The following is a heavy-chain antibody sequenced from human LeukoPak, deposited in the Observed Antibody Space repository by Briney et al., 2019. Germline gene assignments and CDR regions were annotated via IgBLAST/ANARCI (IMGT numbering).Heavy chain of an antibody. V-gene: IGHV3-23*01. CDR3: AKGHVSDYYYGMDV. CDR2: ISGSGGST. J-gene: IGHJ6*02. Sequence: GGSLRLSCAAAGFTFSSYAMSWVRQAPGGGLEWVSAISGSGGSTYYADSVRGRFTISRDNSKNTLYLQMNSLRAEDTAVYYCAKGHVSDYYYGMDVWGQGTTVTVSS. CDR1: GFTFSSYA. D-gene: IGHD3-16*01.